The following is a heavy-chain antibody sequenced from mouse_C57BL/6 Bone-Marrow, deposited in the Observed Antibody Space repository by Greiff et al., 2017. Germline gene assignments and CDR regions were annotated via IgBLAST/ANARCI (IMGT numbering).Heavy chain of an antibody. CDR1: GYTFTSYG. D-gene: IGHD1-1*01. Sequence: VQLQQSGAELARPGASVKLSCKASGYTFTSYGISWVKQRTGQGLEWIGEIYPRSGNTYYNEKFKGKATLTADKSSSTAYMGLRSLTSEDSAVYFWAREFGNYYGSSPFAYWGQGTLVTVSA. V-gene: IGHV1-81*01. J-gene: IGHJ3*01. CDR2: IYPRSGNT. CDR3: AREFGNYYGSSPFAY.